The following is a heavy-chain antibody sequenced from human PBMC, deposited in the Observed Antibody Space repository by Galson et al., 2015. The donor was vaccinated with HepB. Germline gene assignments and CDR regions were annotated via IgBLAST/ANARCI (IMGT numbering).Heavy chain of an antibody. CDR2: MTSDMRTI. Sequence: LRLSCAASGFAFKFYSMNWVRQAPGRGLEWVSYMTSDMRTIKYADSVKGRFTISRDNVKNLVYLHMNSLGVEDTAHYFCARSVEGAFDSWGQGTLVIVSA. D-gene: IGHD2-2*01. V-gene: IGHV3-48*04. J-gene: IGHJ4*02. CDR3: ARSVEGAFDS. CDR1: GFAFKFYS.